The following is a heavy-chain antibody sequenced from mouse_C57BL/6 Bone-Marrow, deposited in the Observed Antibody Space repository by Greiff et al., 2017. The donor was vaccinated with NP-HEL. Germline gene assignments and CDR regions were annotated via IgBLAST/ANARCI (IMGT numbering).Heavy chain of an antibody. CDR1: GYTFTGNW. V-gene: IGHV1-9*01. CDR2: ILPGSGNT. CDR3: ARDYYGSSYFDY. J-gene: IGHJ2*01. D-gene: IGHD1-1*01. Sequence: QVHVKQSGAELMKPGASVKLSCKATGYTFTGNWIEWVKQRPGHGLEWIGEILPGSGNTDYNERFKGKATFTADTSSNTAYMQLSSLTTEDSAIYYCARDYYGSSYFDYWGQGTTLTVSA.